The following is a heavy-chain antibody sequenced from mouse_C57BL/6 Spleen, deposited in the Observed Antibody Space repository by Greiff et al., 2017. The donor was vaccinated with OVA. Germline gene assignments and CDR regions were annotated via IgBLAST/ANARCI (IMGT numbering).Heavy chain of an antibody. Sequence: QVQLQQSGAELVKPGASVKLSCKASGYTFTSYWMQWVKQRPGQGLEWIGEIDPSDSYTNYNQKFKGKATLTVDTSSSTAYMQLSSLTSEDSAVYYGARDYYGSRRVPEYWGQGTTLTVSS. CDR2: IDPSDSYT. CDR3: ARDYYGSRRVPEY. V-gene: IGHV1-50*01. D-gene: IGHD1-1*01. CDR1: GYTFTSYW. J-gene: IGHJ2*01.